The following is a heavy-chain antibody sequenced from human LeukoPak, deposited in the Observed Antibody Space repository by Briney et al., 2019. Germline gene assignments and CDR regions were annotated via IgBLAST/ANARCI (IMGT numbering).Heavy chain of an antibody. CDR3: ARDRGWGDYLFDY. CDR1: GFTFSNYW. J-gene: IGHJ4*02. D-gene: IGHD4-17*01. Sequence: GGSLRLSCAASGFTFSNYWMHWVRQAPGKRLAWVSRINSDGSSPSHADSVKGRFTISRDNVKNTLYLQMNSLRAEDAAVYYCARDRGWGDYLFDYWGQGTLVTVSS. CDR2: INSDGSSP. V-gene: IGHV3-74*01.